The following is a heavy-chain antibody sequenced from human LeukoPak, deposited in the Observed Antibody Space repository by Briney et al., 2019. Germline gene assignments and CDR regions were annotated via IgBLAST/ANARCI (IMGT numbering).Heavy chain of an antibody. J-gene: IGHJ4*02. V-gene: IGHV4-59*01. CDR2: IYYSGST. Sequence: SETLSLTCTVSGGSISSYYWSWIRQPPGKGLEWIGYIYYSGSTNYNPSLKSRVTISVDTSKNQFSLKLSSVTAADTAMYYCARTGSSRYFDYWGQGTLVTVSS. CDR1: GGSISSYY. D-gene: IGHD1-26*01. CDR3: ARTGSSRYFDY.